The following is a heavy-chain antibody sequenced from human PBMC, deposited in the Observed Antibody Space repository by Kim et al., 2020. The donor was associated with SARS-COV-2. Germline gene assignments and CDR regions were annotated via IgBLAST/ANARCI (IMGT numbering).Heavy chain of an antibody. CDR2: ISGGGTST. CDR3: AKGLWFGESYYYGMDV. V-gene: IGHV3-23*01. CDR1: GFSFSSYG. Sequence: GGSLRLSCAASGFSFSSYGMGWVRRTPGKGLEWLSRISGGGTSTSYADSVKGRFTTSRDNSKRTLYLQANSLRAEDTGVYYCAKGLWFGESYYYGMDVWGQRTTVTVS. D-gene: IGHD3-10*01. J-gene: IGHJ6*02.